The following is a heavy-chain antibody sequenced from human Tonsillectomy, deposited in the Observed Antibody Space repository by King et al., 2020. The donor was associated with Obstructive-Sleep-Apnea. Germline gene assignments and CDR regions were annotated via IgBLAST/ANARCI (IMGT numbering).Heavy chain of an antibody. CDR2: ISWNSGSI. J-gene: IGHJ4*02. Sequence: VQLVESGGGLVQPGRSLRLSCAASGLTFDDYAMHWVRQAPGKGLEWVSGISWNSGSIGYADSVKGRFTISRDNAKNSLYLQMNSLRAEDTALYYCAKDLCSGGSCYSFDYWGQGTLVTVSS. V-gene: IGHV3-9*01. CDR3: AKDLCSGGSCYSFDY. CDR1: GLTFDDYA. D-gene: IGHD2-15*01.